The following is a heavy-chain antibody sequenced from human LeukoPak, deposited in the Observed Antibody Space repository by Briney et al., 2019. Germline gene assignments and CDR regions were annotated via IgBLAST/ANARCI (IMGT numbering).Heavy chain of an antibody. J-gene: IGHJ4*02. V-gene: IGHV3-21*01. Sequence: GGSLRLSCAASGFTFSSYSMNWVRQAPGKGLEWVSSISSSSSYIYYADSVKGRFTISRDNAKNSLYLQMNSLRAEDAAVYYCAREGGRGWLQRAGFDYWGQGTLVTVSS. D-gene: IGHD5-24*01. CDR2: ISSSSSYI. CDR1: GFTFSSYS. CDR3: AREGGRGWLQRAGFDY.